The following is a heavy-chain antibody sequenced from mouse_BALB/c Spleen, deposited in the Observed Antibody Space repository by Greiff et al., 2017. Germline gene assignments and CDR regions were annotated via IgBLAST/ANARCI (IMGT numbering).Heavy chain of an antibody. CDR3: ARDWDGFAY. D-gene: IGHD4-1*01. CDR2: IDPANGNT. V-gene: IGHV14-3*02. J-gene: IGHJ3*01. CDR1: GFNIKDPY. Sequence: EVQLPQSGAELVKPGASVKLSCTASGFNIKDPYMHWVKQRPEQGLEWIGRIDPANGNTKYDPKFQGKATITADTSSNTAYLQLSSLTSEDTAVYYCARDWDGFAYWGQGTLVTVSA.